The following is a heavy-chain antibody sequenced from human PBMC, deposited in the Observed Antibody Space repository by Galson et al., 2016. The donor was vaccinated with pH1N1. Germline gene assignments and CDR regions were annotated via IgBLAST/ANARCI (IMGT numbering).Heavy chain of an antibody. CDR3: AREDWSYGDTYYNGMDV. J-gene: IGHJ6*02. V-gene: IGHV3-30*03. Sequence: APGKGLEWVAFISYNGHDQSYAESLRGRFTISRDNSKNALYLQMNSLRTEDTAVFYCAREDWSYGDTYYNGMDVWGQGTTVIVSS. D-gene: IGHD4-17*01. CDR2: ISYNGHDQ.